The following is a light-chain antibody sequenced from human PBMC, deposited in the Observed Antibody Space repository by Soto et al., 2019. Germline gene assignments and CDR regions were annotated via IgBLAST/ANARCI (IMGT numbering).Light chain of an antibody. Sequence: DIQMTQSPSTLPASVGDRVTITCRASQSIDRWLAWYQQRPGKAPKLLIYHASSLETGVPSRFRGSGFGTECTLTISRLQSEDFATYYCQQLNSFPITFGQGTRLEIK. CDR3: QQLNSFPIT. V-gene: IGKV1-5*01. CDR2: HAS. J-gene: IGKJ5*01. CDR1: QSIDRW.